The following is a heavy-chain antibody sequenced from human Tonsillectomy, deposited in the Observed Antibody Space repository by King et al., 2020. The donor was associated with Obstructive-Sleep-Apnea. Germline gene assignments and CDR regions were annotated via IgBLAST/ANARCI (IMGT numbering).Heavy chain of an antibody. Sequence: EQLVQSGGGVVQPGRSLRLSCAASGFTFSSYSMHWVRQAPGKGLEWVALISYDGNKKYYADSVKGRFTISRDNSKSALFLQMNSLRAEDTAVYYCAYFDSSGYYSYFDYWGQGTLVTVSS. D-gene: IGHD3-22*01. CDR2: ISYDGNKK. CDR1: GFTFSSYS. V-gene: IGHV3-30-3*01. CDR3: AYFDSSGYYSYFDY. J-gene: IGHJ4*02.